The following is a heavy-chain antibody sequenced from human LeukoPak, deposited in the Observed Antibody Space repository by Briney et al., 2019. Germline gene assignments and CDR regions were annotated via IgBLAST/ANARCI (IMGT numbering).Heavy chain of an antibody. CDR2: ISSSTSTI. V-gene: IGHV3-48*01. J-gene: IGHJ5*02. CDR3: ARPPGISDNWFDP. CDR1: GFTFSSYS. Sequence: GGSLRLSCAASGFTFSSYSMNWVRQAPGKGLEWVSYISSSTSTIYYADSVKGRFTISRDNAKNSLYLQMNSLRAEDTAVYYCARPPGISDNWFDPWGQGTLVTVSS.